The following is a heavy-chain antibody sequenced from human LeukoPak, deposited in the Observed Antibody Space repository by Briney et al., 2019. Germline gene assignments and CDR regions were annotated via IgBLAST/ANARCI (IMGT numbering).Heavy chain of an antibody. Sequence: SETLSLTCAVYGGSFSGYYWSWIRQPPGKGLEWIGEINHSGSTNYNPSLKSRVTISVDTSKNQFSLKLSSVTAADTAVYYCARDRYRGYSYGFPDYWGQGTLVTVSS. CDR3: ARDRYRGYSYGFPDY. D-gene: IGHD5-18*01. CDR2: INHSGST. V-gene: IGHV4-34*01. J-gene: IGHJ4*02. CDR1: GGSFSGYY.